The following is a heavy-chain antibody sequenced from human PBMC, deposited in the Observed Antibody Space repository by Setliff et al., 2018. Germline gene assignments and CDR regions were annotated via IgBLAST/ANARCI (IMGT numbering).Heavy chain of an antibody. CDR3: AREPLWGSHGAFDI. J-gene: IGHJ3*02. CDR1: GYIFTSYA. V-gene: IGHV1-18*01. CDR2: ISAYNANT. D-gene: IGHD7-27*01. Sequence: GASVKVSCKASGYIFTSYAINWVRQAPGQGLEWMGSISAYNANTNYAQNLQGRVTMTRDTSTSTAYMELRSLRSDDTAVYYCAREPLWGSHGAFDIWGQGTMVTVSS.